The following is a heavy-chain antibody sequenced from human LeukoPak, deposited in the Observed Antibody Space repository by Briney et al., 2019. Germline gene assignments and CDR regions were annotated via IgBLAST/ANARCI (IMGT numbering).Heavy chain of an antibody. J-gene: IGHJ4*02. CDR2: IRYDGGNK. CDR3: AKARVCSSTSCFALDY. V-gene: IGHV3-30*02. CDR1: GFTFSSYG. D-gene: IGHD2-2*01. Sequence: RGSLRLSCAASGFTFSSYGMHWVRQAPGKGLEWVAFIRYDGGNKYYADSVKGRFTISRDNSKNTLYLQMNSLRAEDTAVYYCAKARVCSSTSCFALDYWGQGTLVTVSS.